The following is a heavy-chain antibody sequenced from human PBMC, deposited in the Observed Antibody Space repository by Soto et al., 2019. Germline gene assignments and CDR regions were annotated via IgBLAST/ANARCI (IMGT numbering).Heavy chain of an antibody. J-gene: IGHJ6*02. CDR1: GFTFSSYA. CDR3: AKDPTAPYGMDV. V-gene: IGHV3-23*01. D-gene: IGHD1-1*01. CDR2: ISGSGGST. Sequence: PVGSLRLSCAASGFTFSSYAMSWVRQAPGKGLEWVSAISGSGGSTYYADSVKGRFTISRDNSKNTLYLQMNSLRAEDTAVYYCAKDPTAPYGMDVWGQGTTVTVSS.